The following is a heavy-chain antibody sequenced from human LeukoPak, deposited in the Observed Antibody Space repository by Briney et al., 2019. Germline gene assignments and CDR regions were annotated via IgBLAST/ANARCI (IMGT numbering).Heavy chain of an antibody. CDR1: GFIFSNHG. CDR3: AKWDDFHYFDY. CDR2: ITGSDGTT. J-gene: IGHJ4*02. Sequence: GESLRLSCAASGFIFSNHGMTWVRQAPGKGLEWVATITGSDGTTFYRDSVRGRFTISRDNSDNALYLQMHNLRPEDTAVYYCAKWDDFHYFDYWGQGTLVTVSS. D-gene: IGHD3-3*01. V-gene: IGHV3-23*01.